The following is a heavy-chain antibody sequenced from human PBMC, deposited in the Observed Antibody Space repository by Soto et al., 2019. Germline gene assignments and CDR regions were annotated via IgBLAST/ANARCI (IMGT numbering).Heavy chain of an antibody. CDR2: ISSNGGST. CDR1: GFTFSSYA. J-gene: IGHJ4*02. Sequence: PGGSLRLSCSASGFTFSSYAMHWVRQAPGKGLEYVSAISSNGGSTYYADSVKGRFTISRDNSKNTLYLQMSSLRAEDTAVYYCVKLIRARTRSFDYWGQGTLVTVSS. V-gene: IGHV3-64D*06. CDR3: VKLIRARTRSFDY. D-gene: IGHD2-2*01.